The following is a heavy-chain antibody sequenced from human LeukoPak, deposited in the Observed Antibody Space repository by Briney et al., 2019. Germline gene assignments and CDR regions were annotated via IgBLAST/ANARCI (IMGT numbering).Heavy chain of an antibody. CDR2: MNLDGSET. Sequence: GGSLRLSCAASGFTFRTDWMTWVRQAPGKGLEWVANMNLDGSETNYVASVKGRFTISRDNAKNSLYLQMNSLRAEDTALYYCARDRGYSTFGYWGQGTLVTVSS. V-gene: IGHV3-7*01. J-gene: IGHJ4*02. CDR3: ARDRGYSTFGY. CDR1: GFTFRTDW. D-gene: IGHD4-11*01.